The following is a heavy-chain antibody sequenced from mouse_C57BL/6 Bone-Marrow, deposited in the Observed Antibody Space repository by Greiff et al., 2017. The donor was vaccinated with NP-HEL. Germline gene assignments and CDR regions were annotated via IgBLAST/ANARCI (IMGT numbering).Heavy chain of an antibody. CDR2: ISSGSSTI. D-gene: IGHD1-1*01. V-gene: IGHV5-17*01. CDR3: ARGVLLAGAY. Sequence: EVKLVESGGGLVKPGGSLKLSCAASGFTFSDYGMHWVRQAPEKGLAWVAYISSGSSTIYYADTVKGRFTISRDNAKNTLFLQMTRLRSEDTAMYYCARGVLLAGAYWGQGTLVTVSA. J-gene: IGHJ3*01. CDR1: GFTFSDYG.